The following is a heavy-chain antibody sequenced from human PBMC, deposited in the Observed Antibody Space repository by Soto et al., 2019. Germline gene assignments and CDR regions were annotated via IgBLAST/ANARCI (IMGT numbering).Heavy chain of an antibody. Sequence: QVQLQESGPGLVKPSETLSLTCTVSGGSISSYYWSWIRQPPGKGLEWIGYIYYSGSTNYNPSLKSRVTISVDXXKXQXXLKLSSVTAADTAVYYCARDQYCSSTSCYLGWFDPWGQGTLVTVSS. CDR2: IYYSGST. V-gene: IGHV4-59*01. CDR3: ARDQYCSSTSCYLGWFDP. J-gene: IGHJ5*02. D-gene: IGHD2-2*01. CDR1: GGSISSYY.